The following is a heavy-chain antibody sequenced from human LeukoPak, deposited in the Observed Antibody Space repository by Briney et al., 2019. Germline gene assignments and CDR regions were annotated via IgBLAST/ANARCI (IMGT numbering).Heavy chain of an antibody. CDR1: GGSISSYY. J-gene: IGHJ2*01. V-gene: IGHV4-59*12. D-gene: IGHD6-19*01. CDR3: ARVAQKLERIAVAGTSEWRANWYFDL. Sequence: PSETLSLTCTVSGGSISSYYWSWIRQPPGKGLEWIGYIYYSGSTYYNPSLKSRVTISVDTSKNPFSLKLSSVTAADTAVYYCARVAQKLERIAVAGTSEWRANWYFDLWGRGTLVTVSS. CDR2: IYYSGST.